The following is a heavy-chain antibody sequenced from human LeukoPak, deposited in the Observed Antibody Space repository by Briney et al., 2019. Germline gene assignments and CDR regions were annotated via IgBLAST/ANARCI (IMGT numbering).Heavy chain of an antibody. CDR1: GFTFSSYA. CDR2: ISGSGGST. Sequence: PGGSLRLSCAASGFTFSSYAMSWVRQAPGKGLEWVSAISGSGGSTYYADSVKGRFTISRDNSKNTLYLQMNSLRAEDTAVYYCAKVYFAVTHGDDAFDIWGQGTMVTVSS. J-gene: IGHJ3*02. CDR3: AKVYFAVTHGDDAFDI. D-gene: IGHD3-9*01. V-gene: IGHV3-23*01.